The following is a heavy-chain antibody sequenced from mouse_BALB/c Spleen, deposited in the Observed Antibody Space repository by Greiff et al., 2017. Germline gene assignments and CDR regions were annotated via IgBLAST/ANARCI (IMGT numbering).Heavy chain of an antibody. CDR3: ARAYGNYAGAY. D-gene: IGHD2-10*02. Sequence: DVKLVESGGGLVQPGGSLRLSCATSGFTFTDYYMSWVRQPPGKALEWLGFIRNKANGYTTEYSASVKGRFTISRDNSQSILYLQMNTLRAEDSATYYCARAYGNYAGAYWGQGTLVTVSA. V-gene: IGHV7-3*02. CDR2: IRNKANGYTT. J-gene: IGHJ3*01. CDR1: GFTFTDYY.